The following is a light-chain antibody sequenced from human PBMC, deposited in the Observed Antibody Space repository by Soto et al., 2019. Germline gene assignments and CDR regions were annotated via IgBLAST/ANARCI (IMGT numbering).Light chain of an antibody. Sequence: DIQMTESPSSLSASVGDRVTITCRASQGIYKYLAWHQQKPGKAPKLLIYAASSLQSGVPSRFSGSGSGTDFTLTISSLQPDDLATYYCQQYYSNPWTFGQGTKVDIK. CDR1: QGIYKY. CDR3: QQYYSNPWT. J-gene: IGKJ1*01. V-gene: IGKV1-16*01. CDR2: AAS.